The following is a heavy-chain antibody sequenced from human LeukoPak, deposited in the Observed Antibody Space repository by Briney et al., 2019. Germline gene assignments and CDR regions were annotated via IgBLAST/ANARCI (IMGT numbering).Heavy chain of an antibody. J-gene: IGHJ4*02. CDR1: GFTFSSYG. CDR3: AKDVLRYFDWSPLGY. CDR2: ISGSGGST. Sequence: GGSLRLSCAASGFTFSSYGMSWVRQAPGKGLEWVSAISGSGGSTYYADSVKGRFTISRDNSKNTLYLQMNSLRAEDTAVYYCAKDVLRYFDWSPLGYWGQGTLVTVSS. D-gene: IGHD3-9*01. V-gene: IGHV3-23*01.